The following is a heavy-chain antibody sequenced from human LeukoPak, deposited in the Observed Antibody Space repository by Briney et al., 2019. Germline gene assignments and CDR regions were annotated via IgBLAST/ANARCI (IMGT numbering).Heavy chain of an antibody. CDR2: IWYDGSHQ. V-gene: IGHV3-33*01. Sequence: GSLRLSCAASGFTFRSHGMHWIRQVPGKGLEWVAVIWYDGSHQNYADSVKGRFTISRDNSKNTLYLQMNSLRDEDTAVYYCARDRSTRYFDYWGQGTLVTVSS. D-gene: IGHD1-1*01. CDR1: GFTFRSHG. CDR3: ARDRSTRYFDY. J-gene: IGHJ4*02.